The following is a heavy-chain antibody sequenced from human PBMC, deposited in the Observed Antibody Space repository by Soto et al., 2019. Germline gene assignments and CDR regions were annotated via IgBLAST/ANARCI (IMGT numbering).Heavy chain of an antibody. V-gene: IGHV3-74*03. CDR1: GFTFSSYW. CDR3: VRGGSANCSGLIDS. Sequence: EVQLVESGGGLVQPGGSLRLSCAASGFTFSSYWMHWVRQVPGKGLVWVSRIKSDASTIMYADSVKCRFTISRDNAKNTLYLKVNCLRPEVTAVYYCVRGGSANCSGLIDSWGQGTLVIVSS. CDR2: IKSDASTI. D-gene: IGHD2-15*01. J-gene: IGHJ4*02.